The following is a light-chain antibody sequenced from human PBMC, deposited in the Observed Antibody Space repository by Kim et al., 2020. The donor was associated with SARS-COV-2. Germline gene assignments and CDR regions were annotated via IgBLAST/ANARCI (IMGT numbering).Light chain of an antibody. V-gene: IGLV1-44*01. CDR1: SSNIGTNT. Sequence: GQRVTISCSGSSSNIGTNTVNWYLQLPGTAPKLLISSDNQRPSGVPDRFSGSKSGTSASLAISGLQSEDEADYYCATWDDSLNGWVFGGGTQLTVL. CDR3: ATWDDSLNGWV. J-gene: IGLJ2*01. CDR2: SDN.